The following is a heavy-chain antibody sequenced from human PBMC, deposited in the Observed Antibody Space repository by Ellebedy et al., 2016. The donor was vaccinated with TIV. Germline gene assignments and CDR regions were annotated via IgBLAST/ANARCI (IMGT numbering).Heavy chain of an antibody. Sequence: GESLKISXAASGFTFSIDAMSWVRQAPGKGLEWVSAISASGADTFYPDSVMGRFTISRDNSKNTLYLQMNSLRAEDTAVYYCARRRNFAYDSWGQGTLVTVSS. CDR2: ISASGADT. D-gene: IGHD4-11*01. V-gene: IGHV3-23*01. J-gene: IGHJ4*02. CDR1: GFTFSIDA. CDR3: ARRRNFAYDS.